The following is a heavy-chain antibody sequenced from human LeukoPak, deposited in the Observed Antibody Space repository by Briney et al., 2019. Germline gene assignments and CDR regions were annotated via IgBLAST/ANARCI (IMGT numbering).Heavy chain of an antibody. Sequence: PSETLSLTCTVSGGSISSYYWSWIRQPPGKGLEWIGYIYYSGSTNYNPSLKSRVTISVDTSKNQFSLKLSSVTAADTAVYYCARDTGKHVGYYYYYMDVWGKGTTVTISS. V-gene: IGHV4-59*01. CDR3: ARDTGKHVGYYYYYMDV. J-gene: IGHJ6*03. CDR2: IYYSGST. D-gene: IGHD3-10*01. CDR1: GGSISSYY.